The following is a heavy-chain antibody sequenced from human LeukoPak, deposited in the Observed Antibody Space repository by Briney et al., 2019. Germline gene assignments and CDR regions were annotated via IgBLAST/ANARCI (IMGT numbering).Heavy chain of an antibody. J-gene: IGHJ4*02. D-gene: IGHD2-21*01. V-gene: IGHV1-2*02. CDR2: VNPNTGGT. CDR1: GFTFTAYY. CDR3: ARDSYGGNWSLGY. Sequence: ASVKLSCTASGFTFTAYYFHWVRQAPGQGLEWMGWVNPNTGGTKYAQMFQGRVTMTRDTSISTAYMELSRLTSDDTAVYYCARDSYGGNWSLGYWGQGTLVTVSS.